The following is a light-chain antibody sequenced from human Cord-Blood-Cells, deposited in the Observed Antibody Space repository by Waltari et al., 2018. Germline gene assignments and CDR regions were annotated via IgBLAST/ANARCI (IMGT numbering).Light chain of an antibody. CDR3: SSYTSSSTLV. CDR2: EVS. V-gene: IGLV2-14*01. Sequence: QSALTQPASVSGSPGQSITLSCTGTSRDVGGYNYVPWYQQHPGKAPKLMIYEVSNRPSGVSSRFSGPKSGNTASLTIAGLQAEDEADYYCSSYTSSSTLVFGTGTKVTVL. CDR1: SRDVGGYNY. J-gene: IGLJ1*01.